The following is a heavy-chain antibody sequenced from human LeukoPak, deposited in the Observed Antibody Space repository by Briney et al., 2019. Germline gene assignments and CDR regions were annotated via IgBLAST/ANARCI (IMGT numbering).Heavy chain of an antibody. CDR3: ARRDHGDYGEEY. Sequence: GGSLRLSCAAFGFPLSSYAMSWVRQAPGKGLEWVANIKQDGSEKYYVDSVKGRFTISRDNAKNSLSLQMNSLRAEDTAVYYCARRDHGDYGEEYWGQGTLVTVSS. V-gene: IGHV3-7*01. D-gene: IGHD4-17*01. CDR2: IKQDGSEK. J-gene: IGHJ4*02. CDR1: GFPLSSYA.